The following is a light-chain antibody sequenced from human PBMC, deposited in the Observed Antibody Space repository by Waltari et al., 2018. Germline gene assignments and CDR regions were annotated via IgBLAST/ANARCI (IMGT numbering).Light chain of an antibody. Sequence: EIVLTQSPGTLSLSPGERATLSCRASQAVSRFLAWYQQKPGQAPRLLIYDTSTRATGIPDRFSGSGSGTDFSLTISILEPEDFAVYYCQKYGSLPATFGQGTKVEIK. V-gene: IGKV3-20*01. CDR2: DTS. CDR3: QKYGSLPAT. CDR1: QAVSRF. J-gene: IGKJ1*01.